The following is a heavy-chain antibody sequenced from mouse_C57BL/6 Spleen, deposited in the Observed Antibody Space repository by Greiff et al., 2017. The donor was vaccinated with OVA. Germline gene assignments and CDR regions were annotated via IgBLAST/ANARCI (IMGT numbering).Heavy chain of an antibody. D-gene: IGHD1-1*01. V-gene: IGHV5-17*01. CDR2: ISSGSSTI. CDR1: GFTFSDYG. CDR3: ARGGGSLFDY. J-gene: IGHJ2*01. Sequence: DVKLVESGGGLVKPGGSLKLSCAASGFTFSDYGMHWVRQAPEKGLEWVAYISSGSSTIYYADTVKGRFTISRDNAKNTLFLQMTSLRSEDTAMYYCARGGGSLFDYWGQGTTLTVSS.